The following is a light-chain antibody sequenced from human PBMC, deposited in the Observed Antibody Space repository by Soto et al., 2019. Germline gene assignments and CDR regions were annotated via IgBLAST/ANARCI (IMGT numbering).Light chain of an antibody. J-gene: IGKJ1*01. CDR3: LQGSHLPRR. CDR1: QSLVYSDGNTY. Sequence: DVVMTQSPLSLPVTLGQPASTSCRSSQSLVYSDGNTYLTWFQQRPGRSPRRLIYKVSNRGSGVPDRFSGRASGIDFTLKISWVGAEDVGVYYCLQGSHLPRRFGQGSKVEIK. V-gene: IGKV2-30*01. CDR2: KVS.